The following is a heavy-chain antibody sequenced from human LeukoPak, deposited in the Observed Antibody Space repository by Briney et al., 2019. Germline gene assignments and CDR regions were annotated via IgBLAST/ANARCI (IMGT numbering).Heavy chain of an antibody. D-gene: IGHD2-2*02. CDR2: IYYSGST. V-gene: IGHV4-39*01. Sequence: SETLSLTCTVYGVSISSSSYYWGWLRQPPGKGLEWNGSIYYSGSTYYNPSLKSLVTISVDTSKNQFSLKLSSVAAADTAVYYCASLVVPAALPTYHFDYWGQGTLVTVSS. J-gene: IGHJ4*02. CDR3: ASLVVPAALPTYHFDY. CDR1: GVSISSSSYY.